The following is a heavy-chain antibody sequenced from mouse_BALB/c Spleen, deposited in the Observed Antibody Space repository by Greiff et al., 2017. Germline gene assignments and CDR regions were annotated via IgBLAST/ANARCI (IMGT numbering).Heavy chain of an antibody. J-gene: IGHJ3*01. CDR3: ARPIYYGYDGFDY. CDR1: GFTFSSYT. Sequence: EVKLVESGGGLVQPGGSLKLSCAASGFTFSSYTMSWVRQTPEKRLEWVAYISNGGGSTYYPDTVKGRFTISRDNAKNTLYLQMSSLKSEDTAMYYCARPIYYGYDGFDYWGQGTLVTVSA. V-gene: IGHV5-12-2*01. D-gene: IGHD2-2*01. CDR2: ISNGGGST.